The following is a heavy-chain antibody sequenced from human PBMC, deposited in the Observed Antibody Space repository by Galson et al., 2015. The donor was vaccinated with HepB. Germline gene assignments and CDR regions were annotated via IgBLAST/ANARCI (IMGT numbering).Heavy chain of an antibody. V-gene: IGHV4-39*01. D-gene: IGHD2-8*01. CDR2: IYYSGST. Sequence: SETLSLTCTVSGGSISSSSYYWGWIRQPPGKGLEWIGSIYYSGSTYYNPSLKSRVTISVDASKNQFSLKLSSVTAADTAVCYCARHTDRLIPGFLECWFDPWGQGTLVTVSS. CDR1: GGSISSSSYY. J-gene: IGHJ5*02. CDR3: ARHTDRLIPGFLECWFDP.